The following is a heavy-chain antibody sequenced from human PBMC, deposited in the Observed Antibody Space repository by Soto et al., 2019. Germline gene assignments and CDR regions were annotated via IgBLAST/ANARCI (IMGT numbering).Heavy chain of an antibody. V-gene: IGHV1-18*01. J-gene: IGHJ4*02. Sequence: GASVKVSCKASGYTLTSYGISWVRQAPGQGLEWMGWISAYNGNTNYAQKLQGRVTMTTDTSTSTAYMELRSLRAEDTAVYYCARVYYGGSTAYFDYWGQGALVTVSS. D-gene: IGHD2-15*01. CDR3: ARVYYGGSTAYFDY. CDR1: GYTLTSYG. CDR2: ISAYNGNT.